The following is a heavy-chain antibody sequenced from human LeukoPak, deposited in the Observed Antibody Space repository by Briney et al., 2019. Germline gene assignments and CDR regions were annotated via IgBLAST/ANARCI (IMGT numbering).Heavy chain of an antibody. D-gene: IGHD3-22*01. V-gene: IGHV3-53*01. J-gene: IGHJ4*02. Sequence: GGSLRLSCAASGFTVSSNYMSWVRHAPRKGLEWVSIIYSGGSTFYADSVKGRFTISRDNSKNTLYLQMNSLRAEDTAVYYCTTDLGYYETSGYPHWGQGTLVTVST. CDR1: GFTVSSNY. CDR3: TTDLGYYETSGYPH. CDR2: IYSGGST.